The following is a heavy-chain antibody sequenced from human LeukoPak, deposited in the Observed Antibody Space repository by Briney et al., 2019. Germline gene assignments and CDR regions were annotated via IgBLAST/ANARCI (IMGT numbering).Heavy chain of an antibody. J-gene: IGHJ4*02. Sequence: GSLRLSCAASGFTFSSYSMNWVRQAPGKGLEWIGEINHSGSTNYNPSLKSRVTISVDTSKNQFSLKLTSVTAADTGVYYCASDERNFDYWGQGTLVTVAS. CDR1: GFTFSSYS. CDR3: ASDERNFDY. V-gene: IGHV4-34*01. D-gene: IGHD2/OR15-2a*01. CDR2: INHSGST.